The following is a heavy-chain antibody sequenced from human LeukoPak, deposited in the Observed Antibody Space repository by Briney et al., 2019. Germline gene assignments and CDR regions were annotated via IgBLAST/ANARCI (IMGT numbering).Heavy chain of an antibody. V-gene: IGHV3-7*01. D-gene: IGHD4-17*01. J-gene: IGHJ4*02. CDR2: IKQDGSEK. Sequence: PGGSLRLSCAASGFTFSSYWTSWVRQAPGKGLEWVANIKQDGSEKYYVDSVKGRFTISRDNAKNSLYLQMNSLRAEDTAVYYCAREGSPYGDYFDYWGQGTLVTVSS. CDR1: GFTFSSYW. CDR3: AREGSPYGDYFDY.